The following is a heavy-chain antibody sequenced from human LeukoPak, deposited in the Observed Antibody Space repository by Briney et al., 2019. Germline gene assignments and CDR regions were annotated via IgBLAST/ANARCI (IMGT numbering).Heavy chain of an antibody. V-gene: IGHV1-8*03. J-gene: IGHJ6*03. D-gene: IGHD1-26*01. CDR3: ARWVGVSTGDPYYNYYMDV. CDR2: MNPNNGNT. Sequence: ASVKVSCKASGYTFSSSDISWVRQATGQGLEWMGWMNPNNGNTYFTQKFQGRVTVSRNTSITTAYMELSSLRSEDTAVYYCARWVGVSTGDPYYNYYMDVWGTGTTVTVSS. CDR1: GYTFSSSD.